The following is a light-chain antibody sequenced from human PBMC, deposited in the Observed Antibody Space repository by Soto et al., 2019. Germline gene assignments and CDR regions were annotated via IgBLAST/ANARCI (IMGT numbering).Light chain of an antibody. Sequence: SSELTQPPSVSVSPGQTASITCFGDELGNKYTFWYQQKPGQSPVVVISQDTERPSGIPERFSGSNSGNTATLTISGTQAMDEADYYCQVWDASTVVFGGGTKVTVL. CDR3: QVWDASTVV. J-gene: IGLJ2*01. CDR1: ELGNKY. CDR2: QDT. V-gene: IGLV3-1*01.